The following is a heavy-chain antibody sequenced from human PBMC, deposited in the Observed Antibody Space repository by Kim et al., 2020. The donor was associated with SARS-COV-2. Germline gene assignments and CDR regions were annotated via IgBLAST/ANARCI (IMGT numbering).Heavy chain of an antibody. V-gene: IGHV3-30*04. D-gene: IGHD2-15*01. CDR2: IACDGSHI. Sequence: GGSLRLSCAASGFTFSAHALHWVRQAPGKGLEWVSLIACDGSHISYTDSVKGRFIISRDNPKSTLYLQMNSLRPEDTAVYYCLADIGSLCGDHWGQGTLVTVSS. CDR1: GFTFSAHA. CDR3: LADIGSLCGDH. J-gene: IGHJ4*02.